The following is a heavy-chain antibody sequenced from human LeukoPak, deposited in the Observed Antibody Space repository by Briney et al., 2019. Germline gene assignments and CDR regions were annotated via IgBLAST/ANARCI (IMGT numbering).Heavy chain of an antibody. V-gene: IGHV3-21*01. J-gene: IGHJ4*02. CDR3: ARDRGSGWFYDIDY. CDR1: GFTFSSYS. Sequence: PGGSLRLPCAASGFTFSSYSMNWVRQAPGKGLEWVSSISSSSSYIYYADSVKGRFTISRDNAKNSLFLQMNSLRAEDTAVYYCARDRGSGWFYDIDYWGQGTLVTVSS. CDR2: ISSSSSYI. D-gene: IGHD6-19*01.